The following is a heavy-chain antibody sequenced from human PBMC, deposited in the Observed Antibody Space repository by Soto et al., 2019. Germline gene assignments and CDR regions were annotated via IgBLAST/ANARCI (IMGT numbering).Heavy chain of an antibody. J-gene: IGHJ6*02. CDR2: IYYSGST. V-gene: IGHV4-59*01. D-gene: IGHD5-12*01. CDR3: ARWVATNDYYYYGMDV. Sequence: KASETLSLTCTVSGGSISSYYWSWIRQPPGKGLEWIGYIYYSGSTNYNPSLKSRVTISVDTSKNQFSLKLSSVTAADTAVYYCARWVATNDYYYYGMDVWGQGTTVTVSS. CDR1: GGSISSYY.